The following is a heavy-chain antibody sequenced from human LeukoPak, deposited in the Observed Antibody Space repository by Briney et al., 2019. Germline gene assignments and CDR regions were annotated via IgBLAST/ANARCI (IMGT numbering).Heavy chain of an antibody. CDR2: IYPGDSDT. Sequence: GESLKISCMGSGYSFTSYWIGWVRQMPGKGLEWMGIIYPGDSDTRYSPSFQGQVTISADKSISTAYLQWSSLKASDTAMYYCARRGSSLYNWFDPWGQGTLVTVSS. D-gene: IGHD6-13*01. CDR3: ARRGSSLYNWFDP. V-gene: IGHV5-51*03. J-gene: IGHJ5*02. CDR1: GYSFTSYW.